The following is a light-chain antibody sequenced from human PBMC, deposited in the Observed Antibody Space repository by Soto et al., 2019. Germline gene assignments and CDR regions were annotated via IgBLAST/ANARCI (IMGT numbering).Light chain of an antibody. CDR3: QQYSTYWT. J-gene: IGKJ1*01. V-gene: IGKV1-5*03. CDR2: KAS. CDR1: QSISSW. Sequence: DIQMTQSPSTLSAFVGDRVTITCRASQSISSWLAWYQQKPGKAPKVLIYKASSLESGVPSRCSGGGSGTEFTLTISSLQPDDVATYCCQQYSTYWTFGQGTKVEIK.